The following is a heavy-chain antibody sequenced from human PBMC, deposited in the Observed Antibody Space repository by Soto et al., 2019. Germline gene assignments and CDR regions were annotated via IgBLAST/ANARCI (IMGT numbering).Heavy chain of an antibody. CDR3: AREGQASSGWSGYWFDP. CDR1: GGSISSYY. D-gene: IGHD6-19*01. CDR2: IYYSGST. J-gene: IGHJ5*02. Sequence: SETLSLTCTVSGGSISSYYWSWIRQPPGKGLEWIGYIYYSGSTNYNPSLKSRVTISVDTSKNQFSLKLSSVTAADTAVHYCAREGQASSGWSGYWFDPWGQGTLVTVSS. V-gene: IGHV4-59*01.